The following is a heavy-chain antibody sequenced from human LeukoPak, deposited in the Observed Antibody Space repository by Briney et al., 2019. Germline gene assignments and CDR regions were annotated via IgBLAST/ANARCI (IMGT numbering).Heavy chain of an antibody. Sequence: GGSLRLSCAASGLTFSDYYMSWIRQAPGKGLEWVSYISSSGSTIYYADSVKGRFTISRDNAKNSLYLQMNSLRAEDTAVYYCARESSSSAGYFDYWGQGTLVTVSS. CDR3: ARESSSSAGYFDY. J-gene: IGHJ4*02. CDR1: GLTFSDYY. CDR2: ISSSGSTI. D-gene: IGHD6-6*01. V-gene: IGHV3-11*01.